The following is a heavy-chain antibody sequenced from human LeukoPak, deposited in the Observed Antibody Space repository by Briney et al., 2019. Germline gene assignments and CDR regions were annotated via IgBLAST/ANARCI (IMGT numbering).Heavy chain of an antibody. CDR2: INHSGST. CDR3: ARGRVVVTAIPYFDY. J-gene: IGHJ4*02. V-gene: IGHV4-34*01. CDR1: GGSFSGYY. Sequence: SETLSLTCAVYGGSFSGYYWSWIRQPPGKGLELIGEINHSGSTNYNPSLKSRVTISVDTSKNQFSLKLSSVTAADTAVYYCARGRVVVTAIPYFDYWGQGTLVTVSS. D-gene: IGHD2-21*02.